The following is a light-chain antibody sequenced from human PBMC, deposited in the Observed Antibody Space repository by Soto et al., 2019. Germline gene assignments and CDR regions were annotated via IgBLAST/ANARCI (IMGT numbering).Light chain of an antibody. CDR1: QSVSNNY. CDR3: QQRSNWPPIT. Sequence: ELVLTQSPGTLSLAPGVIATLSRSMSQSVSNNYLAWYQQKPGQAPRLLIYGASNRATGIPDRFSGSGSGTDFTLTISSLEPEDFAVYYCQQRSNWPPITFGQGTRLEI. J-gene: IGKJ5*01. V-gene: IGKV3D-20*02. CDR2: GAS.